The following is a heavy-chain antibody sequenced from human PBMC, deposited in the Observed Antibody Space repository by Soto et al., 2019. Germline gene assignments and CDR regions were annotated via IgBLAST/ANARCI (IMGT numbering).Heavy chain of an antibody. V-gene: IGHV4-30-4*01. D-gene: IGHD2-15*01. Sequence: QVQLQESGPGLVKPSQTLSLTCTVSGGSITSGNNYWRWIRQPPGKGLEWIGYIYYSGNNYYNPSLPRRRTISVDTSKNQFALEVASVTAADTAVYYWARERRGVLTATDAFDIWGQGTMVTVSS. CDR2: IYYSGNN. J-gene: IGHJ3*02. CDR3: ARERRGVLTATDAFDI. CDR1: GGSITSGNNY.